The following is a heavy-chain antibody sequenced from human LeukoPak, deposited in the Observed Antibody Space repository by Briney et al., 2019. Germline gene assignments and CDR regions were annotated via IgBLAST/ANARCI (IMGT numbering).Heavy chain of an antibody. CDR2: TYNVGTT. Sequence: GGSLRLSCAASGFSVSSNYMNWVRQAPGKGLEWVSITYNVGTTYYTDSVKGRFTISGDNSKSTLYLQMNSLRADDTAVYYCARGYGSGSYYFWGQGTLVTVSS. D-gene: IGHD3-10*01. CDR3: ARGYGSGSYYF. J-gene: IGHJ4*02. V-gene: IGHV3-66*01. CDR1: GFSVSSNY.